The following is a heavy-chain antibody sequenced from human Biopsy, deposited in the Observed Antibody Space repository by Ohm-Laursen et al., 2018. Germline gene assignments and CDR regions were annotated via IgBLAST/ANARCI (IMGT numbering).Heavy chain of an antibody. CDR1: GYNFNAYY. CDR3: ARLAYSEYRRDPLDV. J-gene: IGHJ3*01. V-gene: IGHV1-2*02. D-gene: IGHD5-18*01. CDR2: INPNNGGT. Sequence: SVKVSCKASGYNFNAYYMQWVRQAPGQGLEWMGWINPNNGGTNYAHKFQGRVTMTRDTSISAAYKHLSGLTSDDTAVYYCARLAYSEYRRDPLDVWGQGTMVTVSS.